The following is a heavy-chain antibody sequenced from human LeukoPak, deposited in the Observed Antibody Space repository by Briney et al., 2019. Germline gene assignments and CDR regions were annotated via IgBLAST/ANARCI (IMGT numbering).Heavy chain of an antibody. CDR3: AKDIQRPLDSSSNRI. J-gene: IGHJ4*02. CDR1: GFTVSSNY. D-gene: IGHD6-6*01. V-gene: IGHV3-53*01. CDR2: IYSGGST. Sequence: GGSLRLSCAASGFTVSSNYMSWVRQAPGKGLEWVSVIYSGGSTYYADSVKGRFTISRDNSKNTLYLQMNSLRAEDTAVYYCAKDIQRPLDSSSNRIGGQGTLVTVSS.